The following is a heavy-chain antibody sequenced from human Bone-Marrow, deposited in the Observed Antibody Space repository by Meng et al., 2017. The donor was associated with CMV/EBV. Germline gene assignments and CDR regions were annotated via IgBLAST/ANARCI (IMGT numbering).Heavy chain of an antibody. Sequence: GESLKISCAASGFTFSDYYMSWIRQAPGKGLEWVSYISSSGSTIYDADSVKGRFTISRDNAKNSLYLQMNSLRAEDTAVYYCARDRPRGYCSGGSCKNFDYWGQGTLVTVSS. D-gene: IGHD2-15*01. V-gene: IGHV3-11*01. CDR1: GFTFSDYY. CDR3: ARDRPRGYCSGGSCKNFDY. J-gene: IGHJ4*02. CDR2: ISSSGSTI.